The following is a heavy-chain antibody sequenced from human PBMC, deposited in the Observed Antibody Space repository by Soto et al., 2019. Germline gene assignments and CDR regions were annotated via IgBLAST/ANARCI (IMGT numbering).Heavy chain of an antibody. J-gene: IGHJ4*02. Sequence: EVQLLESGGGLVQPGGSLRLSCGGSGFTFNSYAMTWVRQAPGKGLAWVSAISGSGGPTYYANSVKGRFTISRDQYKDTLYLQMNSLRAEDTAIYYCAKDRHYGSGTYSDSYLDSWGQGTPVTVSS. CDR1: GFTFNSYA. D-gene: IGHD3-10*01. CDR2: ISGSGGPT. V-gene: IGHV3-23*01. CDR3: AKDRHYGSGTYSDSYLDS.